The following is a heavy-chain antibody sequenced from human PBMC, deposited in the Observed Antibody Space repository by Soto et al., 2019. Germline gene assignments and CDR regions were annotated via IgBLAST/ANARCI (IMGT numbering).Heavy chain of an antibody. V-gene: IGHV5-10-1*01. Sequence: PGESLKISCQGSGYSFTSYWISWVRQMPGKGLEWMGRIDPSDSYTNYSPSFQGHVTISADKSISTAYLQWSSLKASDTAMYYCGRQGHYGMDVWGQGTTVTVSS. J-gene: IGHJ6*02. CDR3: GRQGHYGMDV. CDR1: GYSFTSYW. CDR2: IDPSDSYT.